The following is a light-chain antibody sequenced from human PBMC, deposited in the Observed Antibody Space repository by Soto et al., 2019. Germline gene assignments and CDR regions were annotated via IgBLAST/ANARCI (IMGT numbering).Light chain of an antibody. CDR1: QSVVYNSNSQNY. J-gene: IGKJ1*01. Sequence: DIVMTQSPDSLAVSLGERATINCKSSQSVVYNSNSQNYLAWYQQKPGQPPKLLMYWASTRESGVPDRFSGSGSGTDFTLTISSLQAEDVGVYYCQLYYSNPWPFGQGTKVEIK. V-gene: IGKV4-1*01. CDR3: QLYYSNPWP. CDR2: WAS.